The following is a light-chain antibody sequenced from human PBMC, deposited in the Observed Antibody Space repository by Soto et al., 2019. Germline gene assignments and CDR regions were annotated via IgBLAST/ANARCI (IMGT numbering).Light chain of an antibody. Sequence: QSVLMQPPSVSAAPGQKVTISCSGSTSNIGNNYVSWYQQLPGAAPRLIISEVDKRPSGIPDRFSGSKSGTSATLGITGLQTGDEADFYCAAWDSGLSAVVFGGGTKLTVL. CDR2: EVD. V-gene: IGLV1-51*02. J-gene: IGLJ2*01. CDR3: AAWDSGLSAVV. CDR1: TSNIGNNY.